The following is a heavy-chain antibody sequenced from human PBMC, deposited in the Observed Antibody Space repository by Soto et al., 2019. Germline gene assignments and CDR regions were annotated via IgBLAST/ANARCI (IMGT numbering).Heavy chain of an antibody. CDR3: ARDRVFCSGGSCWRSVEDT. D-gene: IGHD2-15*01. V-gene: IGHV1-46*01. CDR1: GYTFIGYY. J-gene: IGHJ5*02. Sequence: ASVKVSCKASGYTFIGYYMHWVRQAPGQGLEWMGIINPSGGSTNYAQKFQGRVTMTRDTSTSTVYMELSSLRSEDTAVYYCARDRVFCSGGSCWRSVEDTLGQGTLVTVSS. CDR2: INPSGGST.